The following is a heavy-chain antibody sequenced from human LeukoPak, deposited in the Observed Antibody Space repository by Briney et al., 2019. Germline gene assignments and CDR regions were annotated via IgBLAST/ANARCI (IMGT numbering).Heavy chain of an antibody. V-gene: IGHV3-30*02. D-gene: IGHD2-2*01. J-gene: IGHJ4*02. CDR2: IWYDVTYE. Sequence: GGSPRLPCAASGFTFSSYGMHWVRQAPGKGLEWVAFIWYDVTYEYYADSVKGRFTISRDNSKNTLYLQMNSLRAEDTAVYYCAKDRGGYCCSTSCYFLDYWGQGTLVTVSS. CDR3: AKDRGGYCCSTSCYFLDY. CDR1: GFTFSSYG.